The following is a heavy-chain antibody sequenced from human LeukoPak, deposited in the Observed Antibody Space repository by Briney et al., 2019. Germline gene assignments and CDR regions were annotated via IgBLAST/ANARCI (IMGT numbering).Heavy chain of an antibody. CDR1: GGSISSYY. D-gene: IGHD1-1*01. J-gene: IGHJ6*02. Sequence: PSETLSLTCTVSGGSISSYYWSWIRQPPGKGLERIGYIYYSGSTNYNPSLKSRVTISVDTSNNQFSLKLSSVTAADTAVYYCARVGGTNYYYYGMDVWGQGTTVTVSS. CDR3: ARVGGTNYYYYGMDV. V-gene: IGHV4-59*01. CDR2: IYYSGST.